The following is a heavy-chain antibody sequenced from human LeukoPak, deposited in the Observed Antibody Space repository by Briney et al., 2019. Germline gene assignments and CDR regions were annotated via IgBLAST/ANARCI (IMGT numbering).Heavy chain of an antibody. V-gene: IGHV4-38-2*02. D-gene: IGHD3-10*01. CDR1: GYSISSGYY. CDR2: IYHSGST. CDR3: VRLRGARDQEDF. Sequence: PSETLSLTCTVSGYSISSGYYWDWIRQPPGKGLEYIGYIYHSGSTYYNPSLKSRVTISLDTSKNQFSLRLSSVTAADTAVYYCVRLRGARDQEDFWGQGTLVTVSS. J-gene: IGHJ4*02.